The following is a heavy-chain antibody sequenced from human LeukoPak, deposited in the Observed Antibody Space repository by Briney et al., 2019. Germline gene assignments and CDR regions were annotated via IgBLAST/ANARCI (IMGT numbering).Heavy chain of an antibody. CDR2: INHSGST. J-gene: IGHJ4*02. Sequence: SETLSLTCAVYGGSFSGHYWSWIRQPPGKGLEWIGEINHSGSTNYNPSLKSRVTISVGTSKNQFSLKLSSVTAADTAVYYCARHRGGNFPAPFDYWGQGTLVTVSS. V-gene: IGHV4-34*01. CDR3: ARHRGGNFPAPFDY. CDR1: GGSFSGHY. D-gene: IGHD4-23*01.